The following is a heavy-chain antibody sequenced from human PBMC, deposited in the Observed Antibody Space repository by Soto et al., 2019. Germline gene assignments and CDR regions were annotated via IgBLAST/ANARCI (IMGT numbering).Heavy chain of an antibody. CDR1: GFSPSTSGVG. V-gene: IGHV2-5*02. Sequence: QITLKESGPTLVKPTQTLKLTCSISGFSPSTSGVGVDWIRLPPGKSLEWLALIYWDDEQRYNPSLETRLTITKDNFRSQVVLTMTNMHPVDTATYYCAHSPCTSGTCYLFDYWGQGTLVTVSS. J-gene: IGHJ4*02. D-gene: IGHD2-15*01. CDR2: IYWDDEQ. CDR3: AHSPCTSGTCYLFDY.